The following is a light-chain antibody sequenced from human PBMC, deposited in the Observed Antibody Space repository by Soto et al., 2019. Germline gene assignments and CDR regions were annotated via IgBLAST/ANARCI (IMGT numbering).Light chain of an antibody. CDR2: AAS. Sequence: QMTQSPSSLFASVGDRVTITCRASQSISSHLNWYQQKLGQTPRLLIYAASPLQSEVPPRFSGSGSGTEFTLTISGLQREDFATYYCQQSHSAPLTFGGGTKIQI. CDR3: QQSHSAPLT. V-gene: IGKV1-39*01. CDR1: QSISSH. J-gene: IGKJ4*01.